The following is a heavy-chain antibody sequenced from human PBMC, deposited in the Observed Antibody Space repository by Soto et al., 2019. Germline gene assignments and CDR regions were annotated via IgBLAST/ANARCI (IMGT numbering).Heavy chain of an antibody. CDR3: ARSIVVVTALDY. CDR1: GYTFTSYA. D-gene: IGHD2-21*02. Sequence: ASVKVSCKASGYTFTSYAMHWVRQAPGQRLEWKGWINAGNGKTKYSQKIQGRVTITRDTSASTAYMELSSLRSEDTAVYYCARSIVVVTALDYWGQGTLVTVSS. CDR2: INAGNGKT. V-gene: IGHV1-3*01. J-gene: IGHJ4*02.